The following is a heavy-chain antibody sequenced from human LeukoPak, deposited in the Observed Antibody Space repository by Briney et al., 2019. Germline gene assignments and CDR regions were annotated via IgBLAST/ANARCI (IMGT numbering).Heavy chain of an antibody. V-gene: IGHV4-61*02. CDR2: IYPSGST. CDR3: ARYFDY. J-gene: IGHJ4*02. Sequence: PSQTLSLTCTVSGGSVSSDNYYWSWIRQPAGKGLEWIGCIYPSGSTNYNPSLKSRVTISIDTSKNQFSLKLSSVTAADTAVYYCARYFDYWGQGTLVTVSS. CDR1: GGSVSSDNYY.